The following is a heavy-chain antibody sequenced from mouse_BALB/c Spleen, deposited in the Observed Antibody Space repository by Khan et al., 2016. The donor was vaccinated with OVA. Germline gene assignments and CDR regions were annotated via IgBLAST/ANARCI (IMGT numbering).Heavy chain of an antibody. CDR3: AIYHGYFDV. CDR1: GYSFTGYY. J-gene: IGHJ1*01. D-gene: IGHD1-1*01. Sequence: EVELVESGPDLVKPGASMKISCKASGYSFTGYYIHWVKQSHGKSLEWIGRVNPNNGGTSYNQKFKGKAILTVDKSSNTAYMELRSLTSADSAVYSCAIYHGYFDVWGAGTTVTVSS. V-gene: IGHV1-26*01. CDR2: VNPNNGGT.